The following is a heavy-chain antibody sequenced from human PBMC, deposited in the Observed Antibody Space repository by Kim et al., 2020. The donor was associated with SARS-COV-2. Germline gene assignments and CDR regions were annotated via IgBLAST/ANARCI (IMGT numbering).Heavy chain of an antibody. J-gene: IGHJ4*02. Sequence: GGSLRLSCSASGFTFSSYAMHWVRQAPGKGLEYVSAISSNGGSTYYADSVKGRFTISRDNSKNTLYLQMSSLRAEDTAVYYCVKGAYDILTGYPDYWGQGTLVTVSS. CDR2: ISSNGGST. CDR1: GFTFSSYA. V-gene: IGHV3-64D*09. D-gene: IGHD3-9*01. CDR3: VKGAYDILTGYPDY.